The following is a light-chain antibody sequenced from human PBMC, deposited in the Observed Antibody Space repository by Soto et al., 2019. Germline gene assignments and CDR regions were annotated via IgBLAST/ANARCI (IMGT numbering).Light chain of an antibody. V-gene: IGKV1-5*01. Sequence: DIQMTQSPSTLSASVGDRVTITCRASQNVFTWLAWYQHRPGKAPKLLISDASILESGVPSRFSGSGSGTEFTLTITGLQSDDFATYYCQEYNSHSFGGGTKVEIK. J-gene: IGKJ4*01. CDR1: QNVFTW. CDR2: DAS. CDR3: QEYNSHS.